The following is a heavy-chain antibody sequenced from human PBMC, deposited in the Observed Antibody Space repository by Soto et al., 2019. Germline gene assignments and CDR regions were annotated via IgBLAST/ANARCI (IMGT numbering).Heavy chain of an antibody. CDR1: GGSFSGYY. D-gene: IGHD3-22*01. Sequence: SETLSLTCAVYGGSFSGYYWSWIRQPPGKGLEWIGEINHSGSTNYNPSLKSRVTISVDTSKNQFSLKLSSVTAADTAVYYCARGPPAGDYYDSSGYYSLPDYWGQGTLVTVSS. CDR3: ARGPPAGDYYDSSGYYSLPDY. V-gene: IGHV4-34*01. J-gene: IGHJ4*02. CDR2: INHSGST.